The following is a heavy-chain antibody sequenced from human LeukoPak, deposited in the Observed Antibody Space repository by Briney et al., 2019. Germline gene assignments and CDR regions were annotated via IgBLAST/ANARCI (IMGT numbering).Heavy chain of an antibody. Sequence: PSETLSLTCTVSGGSISSSSYYRGWIRQPPGKGLEWIGSIYYSGSTYYNPSLKSRVTISVDTSKNQFSLKLSSVTAADTAVYYCARDHGPPGWFDPWGQGTLVTVSS. CDR3: ARDHGPPGWFDP. V-gene: IGHV4-39*07. CDR1: GGSISSSSYY. CDR2: IYYSGST. J-gene: IGHJ5*02. D-gene: IGHD3-10*01.